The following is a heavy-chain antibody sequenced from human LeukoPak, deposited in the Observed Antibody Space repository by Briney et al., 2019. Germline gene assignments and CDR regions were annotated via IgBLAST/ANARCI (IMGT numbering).Heavy chain of an antibody. J-gene: IGHJ6*02. Sequence: GGSLRLSCAATGFTFKDYGMHWVRQPPGKGLEWVSSINWNGGGTDYVDSVKGRFTTSRDNAKNSLYLQLSSLRPEDTALYYCAKHMRATNTYSFFGLDVWGQGTTVTVSS. D-gene: IGHD1-26*01. V-gene: IGHV3-9*01. CDR1: GFTFKDYG. CDR2: INWNGGGT. CDR3: AKHMRATNTYSFFGLDV.